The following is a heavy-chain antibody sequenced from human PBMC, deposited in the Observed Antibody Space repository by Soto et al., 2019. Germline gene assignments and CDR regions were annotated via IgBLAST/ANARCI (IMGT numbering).Heavy chain of an antibody. CDR1: GYSFTSYW. CDR2: IYPGDSDT. D-gene: IGHD4-4*01. Sequence: PGESLKISCRGAGYSFTSYWIGWVRQMPGKGLEWMGIIYPGDSDTRYSPSLQGQVTISADKSISTAYLQWSSLKASDTAMYYCARISFYSRYHYMDVWGKGTTVTVSS. J-gene: IGHJ6*03. V-gene: IGHV5-51*01. CDR3: ARISFYSRYHYMDV.